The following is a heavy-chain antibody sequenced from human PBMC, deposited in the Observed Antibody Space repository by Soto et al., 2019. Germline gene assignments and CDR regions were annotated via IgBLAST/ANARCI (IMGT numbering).Heavy chain of an antibody. CDR1: GFTFSTYW. CDR2: IKEDGSEK. V-gene: IGHV3-7*01. D-gene: IGHD3-22*01. Sequence: VGSLRLSCAASGFTFSTYWMSWVRQAPGKGLEWVANIKEDGSEKYYVDSVEGRFTISRDNAKNSLYLQMTSLRAEDTALYYCARGWGYFDSSGFPYLYAMDVWGQGTTVTVS. J-gene: IGHJ6*02. CDR3: ARGWGYFDSSGFPYLYAMDV.